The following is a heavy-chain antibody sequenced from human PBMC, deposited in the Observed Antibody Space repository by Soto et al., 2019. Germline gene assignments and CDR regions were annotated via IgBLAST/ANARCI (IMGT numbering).Heavy chain of an antibody. V-gene: IGHV1-8*01. D-gene: IGHD2-15*01. J-gene: IGHJ3*02. CDR1: GYSFTSYD. CDR2: MNPNSGNT. CDR3: ARYPYTSYCSDGSCSYDAFDI. Sequence: ASLKGSCKASGYSFTSYDVNCMRQATGQGLEWVGWMNPNSGNTAFAEKFQGRVTMTRDTPISTAYMELSGLTSEDTAVYYCARYPYTSYCSDGSCSYDAFDIWGQGTVVTVSS.